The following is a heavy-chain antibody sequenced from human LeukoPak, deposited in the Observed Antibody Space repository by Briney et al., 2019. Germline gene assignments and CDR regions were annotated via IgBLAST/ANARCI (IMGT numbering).Heavy chain of an antibody. CDR3: AKDIHYGSGSYNY. V-gene: IGHV3-23*01. CDR1: GFTFSSYA. D-gene: IGHD3-10*01. CDR2: ISGSGGST. J-gene: IGHJ4*02. Sequence: PGGSLRLSCAASGFTFSSYAMSWVRQAPGKGLEWVSAISGSGGSTYYADSVRGRFTISRDNSKNTLYLQMNSLRAEDTAVYYCAKDIHYGSGSYNYWGQGTLVTVSS.